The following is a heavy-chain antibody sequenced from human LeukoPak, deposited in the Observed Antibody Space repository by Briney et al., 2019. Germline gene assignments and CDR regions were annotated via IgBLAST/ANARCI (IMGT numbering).Heavy chain of an antibody. J-gene: IGHJ4*02. CDR1: GYTFTSYY. CDR2: INPSGGST. D-gene: IGHD6-19*01. V-gene: IGHV1-46*01. Sequence: ASVKVSCKASGYTFTSYYMHWVRQAPGQGLEWMGIINPSGGSTNYAQKFQGRVTMTRDTSISTAYMELSRLRSDDTAVYYCARDNSIAVAGISDYWGQGTLVTVSS. CDR3: ARDNSIAVAGISDY.